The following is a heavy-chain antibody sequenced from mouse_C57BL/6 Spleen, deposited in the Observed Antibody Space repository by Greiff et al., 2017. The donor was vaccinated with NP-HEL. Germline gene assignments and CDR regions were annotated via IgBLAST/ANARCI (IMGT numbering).Heavy chain of an antibody. CDR3: ARGPSTGDFYFDY. CDR2: INPSSGYT. J-gene: IGHJ2*01. D-gene: IGHD4-1*02. V-gene: IGHV1-4*01. CDR1: GYTFTSYT. Sequence: VQLQESGAELARPGASVKMSCKASGYTFTSYTMHWVKQRPGQGLEWIGYINPSSGYTKYNQKFKDKATLTADKSSSTAYMQLSSLTSEDSAVYYCARGPSTGDFYFDYWGQGTTLTVSS.